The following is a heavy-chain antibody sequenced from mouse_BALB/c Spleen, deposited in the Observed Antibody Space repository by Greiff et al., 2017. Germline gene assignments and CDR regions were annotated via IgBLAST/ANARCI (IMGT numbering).Heavy chain of an antibody. CDR2: IDPENGDT. CDR3: NRDSSGYVTY. J-gene: IGHJ3*01. V-gene: IGHV14-4*02. CDR1: GFNIKDYY. Sequence: VQLKESGAELARPGASVKLSCKASGFNIKDYYMHWVKQRPEQGLEWIGWIDPENGDTEYAPKFQGKATMTADTSSNTAYLQLSSLTSEDTAVYYCNRDSSGYVTYWGQGTLVTVSA. D-gene: IGHD3-2*01.